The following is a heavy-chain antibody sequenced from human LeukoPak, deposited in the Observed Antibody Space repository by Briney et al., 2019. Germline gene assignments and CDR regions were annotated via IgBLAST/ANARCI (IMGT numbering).Heavy chain of an antibody. Sequence: ASVTVSCKASGYTFTSYGISWVRQAPGQGLEWMGWIYPYSGDTNYAQNFQGRVTMTRDTSISTAYMELSSLKSDDTAVYYCASDRNSGSSLDIWGQGTMLTVSS. D-gene: IGHD6-6*01. J-gene: IGHJ3*02. V-gene: IGHV1-2*02. CDR1: GYTFTSYG. CDR3: ASDRNSGSSLDI. CDR2: IYPYSGDT.